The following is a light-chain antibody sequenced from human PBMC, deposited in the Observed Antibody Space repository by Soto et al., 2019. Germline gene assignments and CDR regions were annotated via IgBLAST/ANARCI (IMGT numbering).Light chain of an antibody. J-gene: IGKJ1*01. CDR2: GAS. CDR1: QRISSN. CDR3: QHYNNWPPWT. V-gene: IGKV3-15*01. Sequence: IVLTQSPGTLSLSPGERATLSCRASQRISSNLAWYQQRPGQAPRLLIYGASTRAPGIPARFSGSGSETEFTLTISSLQSEEFAGYYCQHYNNWPPWTFGQGTKVDIK.